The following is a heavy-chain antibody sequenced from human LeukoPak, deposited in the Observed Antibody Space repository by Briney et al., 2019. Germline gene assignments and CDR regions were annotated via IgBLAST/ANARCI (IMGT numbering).Heavy chain of an antibody. J-gene: IGHJ4*02. CDR3: AKDIRLSRARTMYYYDSSGYFDY. CDR1: GFTFSSYA. V-gene: IGHV3-23*01. D-gene: IGHD3-22*01. Sequence: GGSLRLSCAASGFTFSSYAMSWVRQAPGKGLEWVSAISGSGDSTYYADSVKGRFTISRDNSKNTLYLQMNSLRAEDTAVYYCAKDIRLSRARTMYYYDSSGYFDYWGQGTLVTVSS. CDR2: ISGSGDST.